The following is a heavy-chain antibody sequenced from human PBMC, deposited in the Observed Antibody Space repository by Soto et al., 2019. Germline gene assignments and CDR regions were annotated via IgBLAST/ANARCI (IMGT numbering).Heavy chain of an antibody. CDR3: ARASLAATLVLLGY. CDR2: IYYSGST. J-gene: IGHJ4*02. D-gene: IGHD2-15*01. V-gene: IGHV4-61*01. CDR1: GGSVSSGSYY. Sequence: QVQLQESGPGLVKPSETLSLTCTVSGGSVSSGSYYWSWIRQPPGKGLEWIGYIYYSGSTNYNPSLKRRVTSSVDTSKNQFSLKLSAVTAADRAVYYCARASLAATLVLLGYWGQGTLVTVSS.